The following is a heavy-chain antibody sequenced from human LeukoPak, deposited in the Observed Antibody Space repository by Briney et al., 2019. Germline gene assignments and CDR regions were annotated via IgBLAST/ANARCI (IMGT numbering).Heavy chain of an antibody. CDR1: GFTFSSYS. CDR2: ISSSSSYI. Sequence: PGGSLRLSCAASGFTFSSYSMNWVRQAPGKGLEWVSSISSSSSYIYYADSVKGRFTISRDNAKNSLYLQMNSLRAEDTAVYYCARVSYDYVWGSYTFDYWGQGTLVTVSS. D-gene: IGHD3-16*01. CDR3: ARVSYDYVWGSYTFDY. J-gene: IGHJ4*02. V-gene: IGHV3-21*01.